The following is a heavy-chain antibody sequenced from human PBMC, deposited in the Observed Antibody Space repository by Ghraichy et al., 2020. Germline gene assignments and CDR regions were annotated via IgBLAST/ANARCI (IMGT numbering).Heavy chain of an antibody. V-gene: IGHV3-74*01. CDR2: IEGDGSTT. Sequence: ETLSLTCTASGFTFRKYWMHWVRQAPGMGLVWVSRIEGDGSTTNYADSVKGRFTISRDNAKNTVYLQMNSLRAEDTAVYYCVRGWTSESHTPGFWGQGTLVTVSS. D-gene: IGHD2-2*01. CDR3: VRGWTSESHTPGF. J-gene: IGHJ4*02. CDR1: GFTFRKYW.